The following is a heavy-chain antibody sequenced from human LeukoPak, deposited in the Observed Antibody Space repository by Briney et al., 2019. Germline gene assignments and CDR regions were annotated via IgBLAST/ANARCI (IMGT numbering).Heavy chain of an antibody. Sequence: SETLSLTCAVYGESFSGYYWSWIRQPPGKGLEWIGEINHSGSTNYNPSLKSRVTISVDTSKNQFSLKLSSVTAADTAVYYCARGPYVAAAGLYYYYYYGMDVWGQGTTVTVSS. CDR3: ARGPYVAAAGLYYYYYYGMDV. J-gene: IGHJ6*02. V-gene: IGHV4-34*01. CDR2: INHSGST. CDR1: GESFSGYY. D-gene: IGHD6-13*01.